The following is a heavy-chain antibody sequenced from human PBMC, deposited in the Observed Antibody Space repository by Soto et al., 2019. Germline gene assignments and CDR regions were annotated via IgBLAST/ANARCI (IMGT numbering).Heavy chain of an antibody. J-gene: IGHJ4*02. V-gene: IGHV1-2*02. CDR1: GYTFTGYY. D-gene: IGHD6-6*01. Sequence: QVQLVQSGAEVKKPGASVKVSCKASGYTFTGYYMHWVRQAPGQGLEWMGWINPNSGGTNYAQKFQGRVTMTRDTSISTAYMELSRLRSDDTAVYYCASSDSSSSVRRYFDYWGQGTLVTVSS. CDR3: ASSDSSSSVRRYFDY. CDR2: INPNSGGT.